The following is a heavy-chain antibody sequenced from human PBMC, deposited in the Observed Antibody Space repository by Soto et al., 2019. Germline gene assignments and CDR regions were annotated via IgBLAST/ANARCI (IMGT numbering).Heavy chain of an antibody. CDR2: IYHSGST. J-gene: IGHJ4*02. Sequence: QVQLQESGPGLVKPSGTLSLTCAVSNGSISSSNRWSWVRQPPGKGLEWIGEIYHSGSTNYNPSLKSRVTISVDKSKNQFSLKLSSVTAADTAVYYCASAGDQNSDYFDYWGQGTLVTVSS. D-gene: IGHD3-16*01. CDR3: ASAGDQNSDYFDY. CDR1: NGSISSSNR. V-gene: IGHV4-4*02.